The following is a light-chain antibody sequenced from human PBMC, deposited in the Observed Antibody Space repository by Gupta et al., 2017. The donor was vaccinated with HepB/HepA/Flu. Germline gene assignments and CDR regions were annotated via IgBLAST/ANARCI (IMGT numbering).Light chain of an antibody. V-gene: IGKV2-28*01. CDR2: LGS. CDR3: MQARQTLT. J-gene: IGKJ4*01. CDR1: QSLLHSNGYNY. Sequence: DIVMTQSPLSLPVTPGEPASISCRSSQSLLHSNGYNYLDWYLQKPGQSPQLLIYLGSNRASGVPDRFSGSGSGTEFTLKISRVEAEDVGVYYCMQARQTLTFGGGTKVESK.